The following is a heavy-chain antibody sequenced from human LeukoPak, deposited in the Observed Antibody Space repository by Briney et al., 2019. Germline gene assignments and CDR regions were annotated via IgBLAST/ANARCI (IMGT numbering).Heavy chain of an antibody. CDR3: ASKDYGAGSYYGGGFDY. CDR2: INPNSGGT. V-gene: IGHV1-2*02. D-gene: IGHD3-10*01. Sequence: ASVKVSCKASGYTFTGYYMHWVRQAPGQGLEWMGWINPNSGGTNYAQKFQGRVTMTRDTSTSTAYMELSRLRSDDTAVYYCASKDYGAGSYYGGGFDYWGEGTLVTVSS. J-gene: IGHJ4*02. CDR1: GYTFTGYY.